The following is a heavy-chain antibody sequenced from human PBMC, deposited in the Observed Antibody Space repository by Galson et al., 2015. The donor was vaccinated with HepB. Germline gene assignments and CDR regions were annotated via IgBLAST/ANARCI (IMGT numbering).Heavy chain of an antibody. CDR1: GGSISSSSYY. CDR2: IYYSGST. CDR3: ARQSLGQLAPFDY. V-gene: IGHV4-39*01. D-gene: IGHD6-6*01. Sequence: ETLSLTCTVSGGSISSSSYYWGWIRQPPGKGLEWIGSIYYSGSTYYNPSLKSRVTISVDTSKNQFSLKLSSVTAADTAVYYCARQSLGQLAPFDYWGQGTLVTVSS. J-gene: IGHJ4*02.